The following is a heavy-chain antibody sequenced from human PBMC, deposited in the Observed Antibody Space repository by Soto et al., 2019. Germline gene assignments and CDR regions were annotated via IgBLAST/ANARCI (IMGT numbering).Heavy chain of an antibody. CDR3: ARAYYRISPFDY. CDR1: GGSISSGGYY. CDR2: IYYSGST. V-gene: IGHV4-31*03. Sequence: PSETLSLTCTVSGGSISSGGYYWSRIRQHPGKGLEWIGYIYYSGSTYYNPSLKSRVTISVDTSKNQFSLKLSSVTAADTAVYYCARAYYRISPFDYWGQGTLVTVSS. J-gene: IGHJ4*02. D-gene: IGHD1-26*01.